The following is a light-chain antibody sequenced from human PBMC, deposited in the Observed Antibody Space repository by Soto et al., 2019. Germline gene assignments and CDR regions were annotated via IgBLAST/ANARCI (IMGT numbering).Light chain of an antibody. V-gene: IGLV1-47*01. CDR1: SSNIGSNY. J-gene: IGLJ3*02. CDR2: RNN. Sequence: QSVLTQPPLASGTPGQRVTISCSGSSSNIGSNYVYWYQQLPGTAPKLLIYRNNQRPSGVSDRFSGSKSGTSASLAISGLRSEDEADYYCAAWDDSLSGLFGGGTKLTVL. CDR3: AAWDDSLSGL.